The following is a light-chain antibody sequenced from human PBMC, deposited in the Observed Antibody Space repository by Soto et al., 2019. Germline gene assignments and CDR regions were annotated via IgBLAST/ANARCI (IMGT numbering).Light chain of an antibody. J-gene: IGKJ4*01. CDR3: QQCNTPFT. CDR1: QNIGSR. Sequence: DIQMTQSPSTLSASVGDRVAITCRASQNIGSRLAWYQQKPDEAPKLLIYDASSLESGVPLRFGGSSSGTDFTLIISSLQPDDFATYYCQQCNTPFTFGGGTKVEIK. CDR2: DAS. V-gene: IGKV1-5*01.